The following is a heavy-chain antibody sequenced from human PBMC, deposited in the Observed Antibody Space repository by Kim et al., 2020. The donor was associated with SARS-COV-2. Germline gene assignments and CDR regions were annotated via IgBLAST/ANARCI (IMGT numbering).Heavy chain of an antibody. CDR2: IDPSDSYT. Sequence: ESLKISCKGSGYSFTSYWISWVRQMPGKGLEWMGRIDPSDSYTNYSPSFQGHVTISADKSIRTAYLQWSSLKASDTSMYYCSRLGRGYGSGSYYLFYYSYGLDVWGQGTTVTVSS. CDR1: GYSFTSYW. D-gene: IGHD3-10*01. V-gene: IGHV5-10-1*01. J-gene: IGHJ6*02. CDR3: SRLGRGYGSGSYYLFYYSYGLDV.